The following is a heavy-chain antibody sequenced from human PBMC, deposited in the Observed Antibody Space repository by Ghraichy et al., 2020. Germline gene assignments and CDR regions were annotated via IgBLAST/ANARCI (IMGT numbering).Heavy chain of an antibody. Sequence: SETLSLTCTVSGGSISSYYWSWIRQPAGKGLEWIGRIYTSGSTNYNPSLKSRVTMSVDTSKNQFSLKLSSVTAADTAVYYCARDLKLWLPDPYYYYGMDVWGQGTTVTVSS. D-gene: IGHD5-18*01. CDR2: IYTSGST. CDR3: ARDLKLWLPDPYYYYGMDV. V-gene: IGHV4-4*07. CDR1: GGSISSYY. J-gene: IGHJ6*02.